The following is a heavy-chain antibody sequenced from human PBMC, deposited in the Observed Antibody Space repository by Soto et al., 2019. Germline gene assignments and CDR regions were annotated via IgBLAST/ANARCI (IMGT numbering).Heavy chain of an antibody. CDR1: GGSISSYY. CDR2: IYYSGST. CDR3: ARPRRDGYNPDY. Sequence: SETLSLTCTVSGGSISSYYWSWIRQPPGKGLEWIGYIYYSGSTNYNPSLKSRVTISVDTSKSQFSLKLSSVTAADTAVYYCARPRRDGYNPDYWGQGTLVTVSS. V-gene: IGHV4-59*01. J-gene: IGHJ4*02. D-gene: IGHD5-12*01.